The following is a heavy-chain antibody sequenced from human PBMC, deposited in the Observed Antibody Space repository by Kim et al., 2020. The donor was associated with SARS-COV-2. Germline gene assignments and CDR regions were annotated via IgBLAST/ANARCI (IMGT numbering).Heavy chain of an antibody. CDR1: GYTFTGYY. CDR2: INPNSGGT. Sequence: ASVKVSCKASGYTFTGYYMHWVRQAPGQGLEWMGWINPNSGGTNYAQKFQGRVTMTRDTSISTAYMELSRLRSDDTAVYYCARGVAVAGNNNVYWGQGTLVTVSS. V-gene: IGHV1-2*02. CDR3: ARGVAVAGNNNVY. D-gene: IGHD6-19*01. J-gene: IGHJ4*02.